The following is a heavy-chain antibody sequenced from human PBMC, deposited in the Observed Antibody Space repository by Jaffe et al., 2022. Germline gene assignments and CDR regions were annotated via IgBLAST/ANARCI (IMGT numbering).Heavy chain of an antibody. CDR3: ARSDGDFGIPSLEVLYWYFDL. CDR2: INTNTGNP. V-gene: IGHV7-4-1*02. Sequence: QVQLVQSGSELKKPGASVKVSCKASGYTFTSYAMNWVRQAPGQGLEWMGWINTNTGNPTYAQGFTGRFVFSLDTSVSTAYLQISSLKAEDTAVYYCARSDGDFGIPSLEVLYWYFDLWGRGTLVTVSS. CDR1: GYTFTSYA. J-gene: IGHJ2*01. D-gene: IGHD4-17*01.